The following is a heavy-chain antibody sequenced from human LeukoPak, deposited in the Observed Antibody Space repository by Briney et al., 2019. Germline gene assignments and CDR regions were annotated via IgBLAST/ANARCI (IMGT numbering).Heavy chain of an antibody. D-gene: IGHD3-10*01. CDR2: MNPDIGNT. CDR1: GYTFPNYD. V-gene: IGHV1-8*01. J-gene: IGHJ4*02. CDR3: ARSLRLVRGVIHYFDN. Sequence: ASVKVSCKASGYTFPNYDINWVRQATGQGRECMGWMNPDIGNTAYVQKFQGRVTMTRNTSISTAYMELSSLRSEDTAVYYCARSLRLVRGVIHYFDNWGQGTLVTVSS.